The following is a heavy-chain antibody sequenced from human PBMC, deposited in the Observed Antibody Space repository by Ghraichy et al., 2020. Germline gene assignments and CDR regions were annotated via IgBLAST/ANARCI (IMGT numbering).Heavy chain of an antibody. CDR1: GYTFTSYS. D-gene: IGHD2-21*01. V-gene: IGHV3-30*04. Sequence: GGSLRLSCAASGYTFTSYSIHWVRQFPGKGLEWVARISDDGSESHFADSVKGRFSISRDNSKNTVFLQLNRLTIEDTAIYYCAKGSGRCGANNWFDPWGQGTLVTVSS. CDR3: AKGSGRCGANNWFDP. CDR2: ISDDGSES. J-gene: IGHJ5*02.